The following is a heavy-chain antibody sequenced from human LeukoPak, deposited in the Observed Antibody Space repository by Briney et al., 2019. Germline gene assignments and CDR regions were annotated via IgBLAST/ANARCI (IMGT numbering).Heavy chain of an antibody. V-gene: IGHV4-34*01. Sequence: SETLSLTCAVYGGSFSGYYWSWIRQPPGKGLEWIGEINHSGSTNYNPSLKSRVTISVDTSRNQFSLKLSSVTAADTAVYYCMRDYRSSSDYWGQGTLVTVSS. D-gene: IGHD6-6*01. CDR1: GGSFSGYY. CDR2: INHSGST. CDR3: MRDYRSSSDY. J-gene: IGHJ4*02.